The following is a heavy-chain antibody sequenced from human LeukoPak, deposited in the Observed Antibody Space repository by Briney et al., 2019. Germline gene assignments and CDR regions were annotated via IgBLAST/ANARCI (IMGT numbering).Heavy chain of an antibody. V-gene: IGHV1-46*01. Sequence: ASVKVSCKASGYTFTSYYMHWVRQAPGQGLEWMGIINSSGGSTSYAQNFQGRVTMTRDTSTSTVYMELSSLRSEDTAVYYCARAHSTGWYGYWGQGTLVTVSS. J-gene: IGHJ4*02. CDR1: GYTFTSYY. D-gene: IGHD6-19*01. CDR2: INSSGGST. CDR3: ARAHSTGWYGY.